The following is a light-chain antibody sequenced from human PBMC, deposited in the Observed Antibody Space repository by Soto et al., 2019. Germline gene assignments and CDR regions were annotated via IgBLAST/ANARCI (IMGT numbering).Light chain of an antibody. CDR2: HDT. CDR3: QVWASRTDLYV. V-gene: IGLV3-21*02. J-gene: IGLJ1*01. Sequence: SYELTQPPSVSVAPGQTATITCGGNNIGGKTVHWYQQKPGQAPVVVVDHDTDRPSGIPERCSGSNSGNTATLTMSRVEAGDEADYYCQVWASRTDLYVFGPATKVTVL. CDR1: NIGGKT.